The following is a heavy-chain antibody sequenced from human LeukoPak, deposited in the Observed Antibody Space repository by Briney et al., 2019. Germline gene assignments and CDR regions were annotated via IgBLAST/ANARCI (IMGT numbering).Heavy chain of an antibody. Sequence: GGSLRLSCAASGFTFSSDWMSWGRQAPGKRLEWVANIKQDGSEKYYVDSVKGRFTISRDNAKNSLYLQMNSLRAEDTAVYYCAREGDIAVAGTYYFDYWGQGTLVTVSS. CDR3: AREGDIAVAGTYYFDY. V-gene: IGHV3-7*01. CDR2: IKQDGSEK. J-gene: IGHJ4*02. D-gene: IGHD6-19*01. CDR1: GFTFSSDW.